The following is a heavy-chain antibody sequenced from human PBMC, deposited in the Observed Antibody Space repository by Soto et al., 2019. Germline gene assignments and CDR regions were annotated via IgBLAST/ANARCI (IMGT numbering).Heavy chain of an antibody. D-gene: IGHD3-22*01. CDR1: GFSLSTSGVG. Sequence: SGPTLVNPTQTLTLTCTFSGFSLSTSGVGVGWIRQPPGKALEWLALIYWNDDKRYSPSLKSRLTITKDTSKNQVVLTMTNMDPVDTATYYCVHSTVDDSGLLISGNDYWGQGTLVTVSS. J-gene: IGHJ4*02. CDR3: VHSTVDDSGLLISGNDY. CDR2: IYWNDDK. V-gene: IGHV2-5*01.